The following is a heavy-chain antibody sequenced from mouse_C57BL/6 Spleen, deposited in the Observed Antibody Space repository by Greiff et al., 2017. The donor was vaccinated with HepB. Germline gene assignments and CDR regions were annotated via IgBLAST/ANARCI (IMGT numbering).Heavy chain of an antibody. J-gene: IGHJ1*03. CDR1: GFTFSDYY. CDR3: AREGGYGSSLGYFDV. V-gene: IGHV5-16*01. D-gene: IGHD1-1*01. CDR2: INYDGSST. Sequence: EVKLVESEGGLVQPGSSMKLSCTASGFTFSDYYMAWVRQVPEKGLEWVANINYDGSSTYYLDSLKSRFIISRDNAKNILYLQMSSLKSEDTATYYCAREGGYGSSLGYFDVWGTGTTVTVSS.